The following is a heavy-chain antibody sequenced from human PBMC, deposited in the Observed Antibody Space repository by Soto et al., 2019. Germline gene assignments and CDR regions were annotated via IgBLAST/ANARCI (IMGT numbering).Heavy chain of an antibody. J-gene: IGHJ4*02. V-gene: IGHV4-39*01. CDR1: GGCISSSSYY. Sequence: PSETLSLTCTVSGGCISSSSYYWGWIRQPPGKGLEWIGSIYYSGSTYYNPSLKSRVTISVDTSKNQFSLKLSSVTAADTAVYYCARHLHYYDSSGHFDYWGQGTLVTVSS. CDR3: ARHLHYYDSSGHFDY. D-gene: IGHD3-22*01. CDR2: IYYSGST.